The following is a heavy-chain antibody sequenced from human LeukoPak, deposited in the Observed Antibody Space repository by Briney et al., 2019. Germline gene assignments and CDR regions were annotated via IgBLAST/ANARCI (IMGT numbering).Heavy chain of an antibody. V-gene: IGHV3-21*01. J-gene: IGHJ4*02. Sequence: PGGSLRLSCAASGFTFDDYAMHWVRQAPGKGLEWVSSISSSSSYIYYADSVKGRFTISRDNAKNSLYLQMNSLRAEDTAVYYCARSVGQYYFDYWGQGTLVTVSS. CDR2: ISSSSSYI. CDR3: ARSVGQYYFDY. CDR1: GFTFDDYA.